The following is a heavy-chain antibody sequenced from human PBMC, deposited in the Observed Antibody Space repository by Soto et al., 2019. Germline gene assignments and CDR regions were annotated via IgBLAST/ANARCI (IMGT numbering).Heavy chain of an antibody. Sequence: QVQLVQSGAEVKKPGSSVKVSCKASGGTFSSYAIDWVRQAPGQGLEWMGGIIPIFGTADDAQKFQGRVTITADESTGTAYRGLSSLRSEDTAVYYCAGCKMGGGWGYYFDYWGQGTLVTVSS. J-gene: IGHJ4*02. D-gene: IGHD3-16*01. CDR2: IIPIFGTA. V-gene: IGHV1-69*12. CDR1: GGTFSSYA. CDR3: AGCKMGGGWGYYFDY.